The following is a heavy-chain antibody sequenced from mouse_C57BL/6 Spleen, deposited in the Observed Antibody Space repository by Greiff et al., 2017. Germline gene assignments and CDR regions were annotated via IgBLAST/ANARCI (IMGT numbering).Heavy chain of an antibody. J-gene: IGHJ2*01. Sequence: VQLQQSGAELVRPGTSVKVSCKASGYDFTNYLIEWVKQRPGQGLEWIGVINPGSGGTNYNAKFKGKATLTADKASSTAYMQLSSLTSDDSAVYSIASICYGSSYLYFDYWGQGTTLTVSS. CDR1: GYDFTNYL. V-gene: IGHV1-54*01. CDR3: ASICYGSSYLYFDY. CDR2: INPGSGGT. D-gene: IGHD1-1*01.